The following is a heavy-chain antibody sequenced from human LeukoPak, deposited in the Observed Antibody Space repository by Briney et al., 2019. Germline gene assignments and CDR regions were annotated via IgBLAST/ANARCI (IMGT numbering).Heavy chain of an antibody. D-gene: IGHD1-26*01. CDR3: ARDRVVGAYYYYMDV. Sequence: SETLSLTCTVSGGSISSYYWSWIRQFAGKGLEWIGRIYTSGSTNYNPSLKSRVTMSVDTSKNQFSLKLSSVTAADTAVYYCARDRVVGAYYYYMDVWGKGTTVTVSS. CDR1: GGSISSYY. CDR2: IYTSGST. J-gene: IGHJ6*03. V-gene: IGHV4-4*07.